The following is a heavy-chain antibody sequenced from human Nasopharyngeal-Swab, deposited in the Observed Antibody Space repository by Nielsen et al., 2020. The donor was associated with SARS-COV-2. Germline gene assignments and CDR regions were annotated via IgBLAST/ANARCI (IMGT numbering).Heavy chain of an antibody. CDR3: ARVKGIAAANYYYGMDV. CDR2: INHSGST. V-gene: IGHV4-34*01. J-gene: IGHJ6*02. Sequence: SETLSLTCAVYGGSFSGYYWSWIRQPSGKGLEWIGEINHSGSTNYNPSLKSRVTISVDTSKNQFSLKLSSVTAADTAVYYCARVKGIAAANYYYGMDVWGQGTTVTVSS. CDR1: GGSFSGYY. D-gene: IGHD6-13*01.